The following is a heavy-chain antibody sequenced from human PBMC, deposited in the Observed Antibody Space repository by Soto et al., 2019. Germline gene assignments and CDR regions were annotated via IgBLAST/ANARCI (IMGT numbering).Heavy chain of an antibody. V-gene: IGHV1-18*01. D-gene: IGHD3-22*01. CDR2: ISAYNDNT. CDR1: GYTFTSYG. J-gene: IGHJ4*02. Sequence: ASVKVSCKASGYTFTSYGISWVRQAPGQGPEWMGWISAYNDNTNYAQKFQGRVTMTTDTSASTAYMELRSLRSDDTAVYYCARDSVKYYDNHIDYWGQGTLVTVSS. CDR3: ARDSVKYYDNHIDY.